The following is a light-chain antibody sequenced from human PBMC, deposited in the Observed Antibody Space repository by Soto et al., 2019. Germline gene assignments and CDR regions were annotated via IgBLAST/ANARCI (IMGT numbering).Light chain of an antibody. V-gene: IGLV2-14*03. Sequence: QSALTQPASVSGSPGQSIIISCTGTSNDVGGHDYVSWYQQHPGKAPKLLIYDVRSRASGVSDRFSGSKSGHTASVTISGSRPEDEADYYCASYTSSSTLVFGTGTKVTVL. CDR2: DVR. J-gene: IGLJ1*01. CDR1: SNDVGGHDY. CDR3: ASYTSSSTLV.